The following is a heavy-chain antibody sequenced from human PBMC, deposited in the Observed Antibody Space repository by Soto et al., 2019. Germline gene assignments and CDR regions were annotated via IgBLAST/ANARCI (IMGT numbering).Heavy chain of an antibody. J-gene: IGHJ6*02. Sequence: GASVKVSCKVSGYTLTELSMHWVRQAPGKGLEWMGGFDPEDGETIYAQKFQGRVTMTEDTSTDTAYMELSSLRSEDTAVYYCATLVQLLYPPYYYYGMDVWGQGTTVTVSS. CDR1: GYTLTELS. CDR3: ATLVQLLYPPYYYYGMDV. CDR2: FDPEDGET. V-gene: IGHV1-24*01. D-gene: IGHD2-2*02.